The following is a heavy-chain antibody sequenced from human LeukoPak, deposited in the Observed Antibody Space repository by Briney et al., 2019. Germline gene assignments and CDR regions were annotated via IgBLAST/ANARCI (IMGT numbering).Heavy chain of an antibody. CDR2: IYTSGST. D-gene: IGHD3/OR15-3a*01. Sequence: SGTLSLTCTVSGGSISSYYWSWIRQPAGKGLEWIGRIYTSGSTNYNPSLKSRVTMSVDTSKNQFSLKLSSVTAADTAVYYCARDRWTGDRDAFDIWGQGTMVTVSS. CDR3: ARDRWTGDRDAFDI. CDR1: GGSISSYY. J-gene: IGHJ3*02. V-gene: IGHV4-4*07.